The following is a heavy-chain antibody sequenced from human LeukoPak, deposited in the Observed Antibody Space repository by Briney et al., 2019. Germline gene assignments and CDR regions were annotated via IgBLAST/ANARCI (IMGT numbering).Heavy chain of an antibody. CDR2: VDPRDGET. D-gene: IGHD4-17*01. Sequence: ASVKVSCKVSGNILTELSMHWVRQAPGKGLEWMGGVDPRDGETFYAQKFQGRVIMTEDTSTDTAYMGLSSLRSEDTAIYYCATFIPRPNEYGDYLYYYYGMDVWGQGTTVTVSS. CDR1: GNILTELS. V-gene: IGHV1-24*01. CDR3: ATFIPRPNEYGDYLYYYYGMDV. J-gene: IGHJ6*02.